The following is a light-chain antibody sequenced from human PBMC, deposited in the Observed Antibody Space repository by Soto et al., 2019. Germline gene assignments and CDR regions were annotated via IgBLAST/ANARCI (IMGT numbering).Light chain of an antibody. Sequence: SVLPQPSSVSVSPGQSITISCTGTSSDVGGYNYVSWYQQHPGKAPKLMIYDVSNRPSGVSNRFSGSKSGNTASLTISGLQAEDEADYYCSSYTSSSTYVFGTGTKVTVL. CDR1: SSDVGGYNY. CDR2: DVS. J-gene: IGLJ1*01. CDR3: SSYTSSSTYV. V-gene: IGLV2-14*01.